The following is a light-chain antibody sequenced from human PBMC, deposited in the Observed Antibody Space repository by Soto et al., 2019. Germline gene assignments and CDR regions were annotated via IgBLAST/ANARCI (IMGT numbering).Light chain of an antibody. Sequence: GDSVTITCRASQGITNYLAWYQQKPGKVHKLLIYAASTLQSGVPSRFSGSGSGTDFTLTISSLQPEDVATYYCPKHNGAPFTFGPGTKVDIK. CDR2: AAS. J-gene: IGKJ3*01. V-gene: IGKV1-27*01. CDR1: QGITNY. CDR3: PKHNGAPFT.